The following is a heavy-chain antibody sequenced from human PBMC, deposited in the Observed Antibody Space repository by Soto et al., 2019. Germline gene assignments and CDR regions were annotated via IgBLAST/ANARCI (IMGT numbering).Heavy chain of an antibody. J-gene: IGHJ4*02. Sequence: EAQLVESGGGLVQPGGSLRLSCAASGLTFRNYWMHWVRQAPGRGLVWVSRISGDGSSSNYADSVKGRFTISRDNDKNTLYLQVNSLRAEDTAVYFCARGGSGYTFDWGQGTLVTVSS. D-gene: IGHD5-12*01. CDR3: ARGGSGYTFD. CDR2: ISGDGSSS. CDR1: GLTFRNYW. V-gene: IGHV3-74*01.